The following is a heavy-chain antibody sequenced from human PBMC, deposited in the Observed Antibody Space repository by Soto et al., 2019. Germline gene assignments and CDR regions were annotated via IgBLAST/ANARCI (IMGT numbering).Heavy chain of an antibody. Sequence: QVQLVQSGAEVKKPGSSVKVSCKASGGTFSSYAISWVRQAPGQGLEWMGGIIPIFGTANYAQKFQGRVTITAGESTSTAYMGRRRLRSDDTAVYYCARGLVYCGGHCYSAHEAFDIWGQGTMVTVSS. V-gene: IGHV1-69*01. CDR2: IIPIFGTA. CDR3: ARGLVYCGGHCYSAHEAFDI. CDR1: GGTFSSYA. D-gene: IGHD2-21*02. J-gene: IGHJ3*02.